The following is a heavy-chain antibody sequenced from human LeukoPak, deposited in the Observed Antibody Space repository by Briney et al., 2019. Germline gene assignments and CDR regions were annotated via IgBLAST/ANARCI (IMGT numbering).Heavy chain of an antibody. CDR1: GGSISSYY. V-gene: IGHV4-59*01. CDR2: IYYSGST. CDR3: ARDVDCSSTSCYRPLYYYYYYMDV. J-gene: IGHJ6*03. D-gene: IGHD2-2*01. Sequence: SETLSLTCTVSGGSISSYYWSWIRQPPGKGLEWIGYIYYSGSTNYNPSLKSRVTISVDTSKNQFSLKLSSVTAADTAVYYCARDVDCSSTSCYRPLYYYYYYMDVWGKGTTVTVSS.